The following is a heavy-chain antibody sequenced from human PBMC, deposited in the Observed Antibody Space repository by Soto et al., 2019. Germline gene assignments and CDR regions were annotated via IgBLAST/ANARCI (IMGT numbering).Heavy chain of an antibody. Sequence: EVQLVETGGGLIQPGGSLRLSCAASGFSISINYMSWVRQAPGKGLEWVSIIHSGGNTDYADSVKGRFTVSRDNSKNTVYLQMNRLRAEDTAIYYCASIAVAEGFDPWGQGNLVTVSS. D-gene: IGHD6-19*01. CDR3: ASIAVAEGFDP. CDR1: GFSISINY. J-gene: IGHJ5*02. V-gene: IGHV3-53*02. CDR2: IHSGGNT.